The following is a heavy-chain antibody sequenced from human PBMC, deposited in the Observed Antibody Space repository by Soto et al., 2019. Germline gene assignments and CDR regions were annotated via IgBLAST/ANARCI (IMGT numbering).Heavy chain of an antibody. CDR1: GFTFTSYF. V-gene: IGHV3-23*01. CDR3: AKDLGSSKRFDY. D-gene: IGHD1-26*01. CDR2: ISGSGGSA. Sequence: GGSLRLSCAASGFTFTSYFIMWVRQAPGKGLEWVSAISGSGGSAYYADSVKGRFTISRDNSKNTLYLQMNSLTAEDTALYYCAKDLGSSKRFDYWGQGALVTVSS. J-gene: IGHJ4*02.